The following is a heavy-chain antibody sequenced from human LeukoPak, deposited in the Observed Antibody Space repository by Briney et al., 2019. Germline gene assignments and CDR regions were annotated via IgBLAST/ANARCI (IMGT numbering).Heavy chain of an antibody. J-gene: IGHJ4*02. V-gene: IGHV4-39*07. Sequence: PSETLSLTCTVSGDSISSSSYYWGWIRQPPDKGLEWIGSIYYSGSTCYNPSLKSRVTISIDTSKNQFSLKLTSVTAADTAVYYCARGGKWLYYFDYWGQGTLVTVSS. D-gene: IGHD6-19*01. CDR3: ARGGKWLYYFDY. CDR2: IYYSGST. CDR1: GDSISSSSYY.